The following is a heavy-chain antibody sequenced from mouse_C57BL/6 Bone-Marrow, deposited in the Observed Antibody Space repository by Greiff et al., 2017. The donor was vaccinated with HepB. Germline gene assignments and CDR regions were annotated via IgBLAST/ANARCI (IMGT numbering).Heavy chain of an antibody. CDR1: GYTFTSYW. CDR2: IDPSDSET. J-gene: IGHJ3*01. V-gene: IGHV1-52*01. D-gene: IGHD1-1*01. CDR3: ARSYYYGSRGGFAY. Sequence: VQLQQPGAELVRPGSSVKLSCKASGYTFTSYWMHWVKQRPIQGLEWIGNIDPSDSETHYNQKFKDKATLTVDKSSSTAYMQLSSLTSEDSAVYYGARSYYYGSRGGFAYWGQGTLVTVSA.